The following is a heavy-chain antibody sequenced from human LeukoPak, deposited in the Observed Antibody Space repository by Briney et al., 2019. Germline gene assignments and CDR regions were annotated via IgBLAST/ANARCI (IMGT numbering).Heavy chain of an antibody. D-gene: IGHD3-3*01. CDR2: IYTSGST. CDR3: ARESGASGDYDFWSGYCNWFDP. V-gene: IGHV4-61*02. Sequence: PSETLSLTCTVSGGSISSGSYYWSWIRQPAGKGLEWIGRIYTSGSTNYNPSLKSRVTISVDTSKNQFSLKLSSVTAADTAVYYCARESGASGDYDFWSGYCNWFDPWGQGTLVTVSS. CDR1: GGSISSGSYY. J-gene: IGHJ5*02.